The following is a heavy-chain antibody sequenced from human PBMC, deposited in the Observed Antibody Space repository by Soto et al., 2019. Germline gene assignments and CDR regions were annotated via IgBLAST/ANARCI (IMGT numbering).Heavy chain of an antibody. CDR3: ARGLRFLEFSGPGWDY. D-gene: IGHD3-3*01. J-gene: IGHJ4*02. CDR1: GGSISSGGYY. Sequence: QVQLQESGPGLVKPSQTLSLTCTVSGGSISSGGYYWSWIRQHPGKGLEWIGYIYYSGSTYYNPSLKSRVTISVDTSKNQFSLKLSSVTAADTTVYYCARGLRFLEFSGPGWDYWGQGTLVTVSS. CDR2: IYYSGST. V-gene: IGHV4-31*03.